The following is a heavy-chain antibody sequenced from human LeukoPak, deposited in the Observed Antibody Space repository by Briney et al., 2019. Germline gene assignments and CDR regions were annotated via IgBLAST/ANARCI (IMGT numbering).Heavy chain of an antibody. V-gene: IGHV3-7*01. D-gene: IGHD3-10*01. CDR2: IKQDGSEK. Sequence: GGSLRLSCAASGVTFSSYWMSWVRQAPGKGLEWVANIKQDGSEKYYVDSVKGRFTISRDNAKNSLYLQINSLRAEDTAVYYCARDSHYGSGSYYPSNYFDYWGQGTLVTVSS. J-gene: IGHJ4*02. CDR3: ARDSHYGSGSYYPSNYFDY. CDR1: GVTFSSYW.